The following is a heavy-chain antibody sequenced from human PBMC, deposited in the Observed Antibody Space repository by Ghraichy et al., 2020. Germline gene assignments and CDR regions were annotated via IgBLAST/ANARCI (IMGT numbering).Heavy chain of an antibody. CDR1: GFTFSSYG. D-gene: IGHD2-15*01. CDR3: ARGMTDSYYYYYGMDV. Sequence: GESLNISCAASGFTFSSYGMHWVRQAPGKGLEWVAVIWYDGSNKYYADSVKGRFTITRDNSKNTLYLQMNSLRAEDTAVYYCARGMTDSYYYYYGMDVWGQGTTVTVSS. J-gene: IGHJ6*02. CDR2: IWYDGSNK. V-gene: IGHV3-33*01.